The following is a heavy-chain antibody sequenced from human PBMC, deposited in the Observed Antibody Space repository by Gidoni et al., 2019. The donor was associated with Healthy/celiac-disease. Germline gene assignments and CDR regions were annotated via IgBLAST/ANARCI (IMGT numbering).Heavy chain of an antibody. CDR2: ISGSGGST. Sequence: EVQLLESGGGLVQPGGSLRLSCAASGFTFSSYAMSWVRQAPGKGLEWVSAISGSGGSTYYADSVKGRFTISRDNSKNTLYLQMNSLRAEDTAVYYCAKETPRYCSGGSCYTKEFDYWGQGTLVTVSS. CDR3: AKETPRYCSGGSCYTKEFDY. J-gene: IGHJ4*02. D-gene: IGHD2-15*01. V-gene: IGHV3-23*01. CDR1: GFTFSSYA.